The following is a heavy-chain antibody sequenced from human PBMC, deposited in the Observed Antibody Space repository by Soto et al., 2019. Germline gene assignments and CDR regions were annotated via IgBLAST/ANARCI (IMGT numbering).Heavy chain of an antibody. D-gene: IGHD3-3*01. CDR3: AHRFGDSRFEY. CDR2: IYWNDDK. CDR1: GFSLSTSGVG. J-gene: IGHJ4*02. Sequence: QITLKESGPTLVKPTQTLTLTCTFSGFSLSTSGVGVGWIRQPPGKALEWLALIYWNDDKRYSPSLKSRLKITKDTPTNQVGLTMTNMDTVDTAKYYCAHRFGDSRFEYGSQGTLVTVSS. V-gene: IGHV2-5*01.